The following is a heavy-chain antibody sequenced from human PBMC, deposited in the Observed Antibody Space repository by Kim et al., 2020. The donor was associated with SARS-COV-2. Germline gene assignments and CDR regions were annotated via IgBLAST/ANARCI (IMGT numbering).Heavy chain of an antibody. CDR2: ISGAGGTT. V-gene: IGHV3-23*01. D-gene: IGHD1-26*01. CDR1: GFTFTSYD. J-gene: IGHJ3*02. CDR3: VKLGPEQWAANRGAFDI. Sequence: GGSLRLSCAASGFTFTSYDMSWVRQAPGKGLEWVSGISGAGGTTYYAESVKGRFTISRDNSKSTLYLQVNSLRAEDTAVYYCVKLGPEQWAANRGAFDIWGQGTMVIVSS.